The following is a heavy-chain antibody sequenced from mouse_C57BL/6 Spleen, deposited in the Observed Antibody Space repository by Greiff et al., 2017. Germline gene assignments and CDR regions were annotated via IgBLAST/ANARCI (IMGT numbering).Heavy chain of an antibody. J-gene: IGHJ3*01. V-gene: IGHV5-17*01. CDR2: ISSGSSTI. CDR3: ARPRDYSWFAY. D-gene: IGHD1-1*01. CDR1: GFTFSDYG. Sequence: VQLQQSGGGLVKPGGSLKLSCAASGFTFSDYGMHWVRQAPEKGLEWVAYISSGSSTIYYADTVKGRFTISRDNAKNTLFLQMTSLRSEDTAMYYCARPRDYSWFAYWGQGTLVTVSA.